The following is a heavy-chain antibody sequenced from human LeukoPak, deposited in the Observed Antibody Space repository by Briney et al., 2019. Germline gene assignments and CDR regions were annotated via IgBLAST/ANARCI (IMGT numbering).Heavy chain of an antibody. J-gene: IGHJ4*02. Sequence: GGSLRLSCAASEFTFSSYAMSWVRQAPGKGLEWVSAISGRGGSTYYGDSVKGRFTISRDNSKNTLDLQMNSLRAEDTAIYYCAKEPSCSGGSCYYFDYWGQGTLVTVSS. CDR1: EFTFSSYA. D-gene: IGHD2-15*01. CDR3: AKEPSCSGGSCYYFDY. V-gene: IGHV3-23*01. CDR2: ISGRGGST.